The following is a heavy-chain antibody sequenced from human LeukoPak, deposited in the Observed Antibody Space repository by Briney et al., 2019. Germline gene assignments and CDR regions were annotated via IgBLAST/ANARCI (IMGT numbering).Heavy chain of an antibody. D-gene: IGHD6-13*01. CDR2: INPNSGGT. CDR1: GYTLNDYY. V-gene: IGHV1-2*02. CDR3: ARENGAAAFVY. Sequence: ASVTVSYKASGYTLNDYYMHWVRQAPGQGREWMGWINPNSGGTKYAQKFQGRVTMTRYTSINTAYMELSSLRSDDPAVYYCARENGAAAFVYWGEGTLGTVSS. J-gene: IGHJ4*02.